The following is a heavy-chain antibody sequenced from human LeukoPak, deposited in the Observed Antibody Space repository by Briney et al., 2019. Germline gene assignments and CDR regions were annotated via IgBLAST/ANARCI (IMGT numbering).Heavy chain of an antibody. CDR1: GYTFTAYY. CDR3: ARQGSNSSGWYPVDD. J-gene: IGHJ4*02. CDR2: MNLNSGGT. Sequence: GSVKVSCKTSGYTFTAYYIHWLRQAPGQGLEWMGWMNLNSGGTKYAQTFRGRVTLTRDTSISTAYLELSSLTSDDTAVYSCARQGSNSSGWYPVDDWGQGTLVTVSS. V-gene: IGHV1-2*02. D-gene: IGHD6-19*01.